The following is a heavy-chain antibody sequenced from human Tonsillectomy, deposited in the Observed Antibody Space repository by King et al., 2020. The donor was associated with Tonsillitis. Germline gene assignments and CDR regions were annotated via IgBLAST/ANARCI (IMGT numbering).Heavy chain of an antibody. V-gene: IGHV4-39*02. Sequence: QLQESGPGLVKPSETLSLTCTVTGGSISSRNSYWGWIRQPPGKGLEWIGSVYYSGSTSYNPSLKSRVTISVETSNNEFSLKLISVTAADTAVYYCARDRFFYDSSGFDAFDIWGQGTKVTVSS. CDR3: ARDRFFYDSSGFDAFDI. J-gene: IGHJ3*02. CDR2: VYYSGST. CDR1: GGSISSRNSY. D-gene: IGHD3-22*01.